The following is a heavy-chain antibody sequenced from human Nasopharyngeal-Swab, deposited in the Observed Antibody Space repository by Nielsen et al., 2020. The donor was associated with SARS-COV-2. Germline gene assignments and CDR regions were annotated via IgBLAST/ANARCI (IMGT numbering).Heavy chain of an antibody. Sequence: ETLSLTCTVSGYSISSGYYWGWIRQPPGKGLEWVGRIKSKTDGGTTDYAAPVKGRFTISRDDSKNTLYLQMNSLKTEDTAVYYCTTEEVGAYGAEYFQHWGQGTLVTVSS. CDR3: TTEEVGAYGAEYFQH. D-gene: IGHD3-16*01. CDR1: GYSISSGYY. J-gene: IGHJ1*01. V-gene: IGHV3-15*01. CDR2: IKSKTDGGTT.